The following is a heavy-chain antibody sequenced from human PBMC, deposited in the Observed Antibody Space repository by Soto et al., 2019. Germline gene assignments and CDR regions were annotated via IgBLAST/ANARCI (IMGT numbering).Heavy chain of an antibody. V-gene: IGHV3-23*01. D-gene: IGHD3-16*01. CDR1: GFTFSSFA. J-gene: IGHJ4*02. Sequence: EVQLLESGGGFVQPGGSLRLSCAVSGFTFSSFAMSWVRQAPGKGLEWVSVISSSGGTRYYADSVKGRFTISRDNSKNTLYLQMNSLRAEDTAVYYCARDYSYACDYWGQGTLVTVSS. CDR2: ISSSGGTR. CDR3: ARDYSYACDY.